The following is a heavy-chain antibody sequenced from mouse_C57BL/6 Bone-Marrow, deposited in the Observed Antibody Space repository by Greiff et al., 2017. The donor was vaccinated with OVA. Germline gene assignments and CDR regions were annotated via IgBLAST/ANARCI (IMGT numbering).Heavy chain of an antibody. CDR2: ISDGGSYT. CDR1: GFTFSSYA. J-gene: IGHJ3*01. D-gene: IGHD1-1*01. CDR3: ARENYYGSSLGWFAY. V-gene: IGHV5-4*01. Sequence: EVKLMESGGGLVKPGGSLKLSCAASGFTFSSYAMSWVRQTPEKRLEWVATISDGGSYTYYPDNVKGRFTISRDNAKNNLYLQMSHLKSEDTAMYYFARENYYGSSLGWFAYWGQGTLVTVSA.